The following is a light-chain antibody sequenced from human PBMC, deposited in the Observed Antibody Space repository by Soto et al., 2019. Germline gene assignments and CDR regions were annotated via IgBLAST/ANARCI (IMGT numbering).Light chain of an antibody. CDR3: QPYGSAPQYT. Sequence: EIVWTQSPGTLYLSPGERATLSCRASQSGSSSYLAWSQQKPGQAPSLILYGASSRATGIPDRFSGSGSWTDFTLTISSQEAEEFAVYDCQPYGSAPQYTLGQGTRLEIK. CDR2: GAS. J-gene: IGKJ2*01. CDR1: QSGSSSY. V-gene: IGKV3-20*01.